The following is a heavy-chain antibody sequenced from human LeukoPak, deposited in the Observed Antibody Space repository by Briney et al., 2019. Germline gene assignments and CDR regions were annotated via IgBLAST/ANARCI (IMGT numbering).Heavy chain of an antibody. CDR2: ISGSGHDI. CDR1: GFTFRDSY. D-gene: IGHD6-6*01. J-gene: IGHJ5*01. V-gene: IGHV3-11*04. Sequence: MSGGCLRLSCAVSGFTFRDSYITSVRQAPGRGVEWVAYISGSGHDINYSDSVKGRFTISRDNAKNSLYLQMSSLRVEDTAVYYCTRDPRHFDSCGQGTLVTVSS. CDR3: TRDPRHFDS.